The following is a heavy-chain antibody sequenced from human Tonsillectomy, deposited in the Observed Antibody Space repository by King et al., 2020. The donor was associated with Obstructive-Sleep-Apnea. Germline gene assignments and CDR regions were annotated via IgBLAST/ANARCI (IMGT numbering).Heavy chain of an antibody. CDR1: GFTFSSYA. CDR3: GKLQRYYYGSGSVDY. Sequence: DVQLVESGGALVQPGGSLRLSCAASGFTFSSYAMSWVRQAPGKGLEWVSVISGSGGSTYYADSVKGRFTISRDNSKNTLFLQMNSLRVEDTAVYYCGKLQRYYYGSGSVDYWGQGTRVTVSS. V-gene: IGHV3-23*04. CDR2: ISGSGGST. D-gene: IGHD3-10*01. J-gene: IGHJ4*02.